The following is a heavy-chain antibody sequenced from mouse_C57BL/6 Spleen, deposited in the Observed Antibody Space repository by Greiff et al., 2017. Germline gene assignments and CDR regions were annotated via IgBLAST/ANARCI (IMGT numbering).Heavy chain of an antibody. CDR3: ARTSDGSYFDY. J-gene: IGHJ2*01. D-gene: IGHD1-1*01. V-gene: IGHV1-64*01. CDR2: IHPNSGST. Sequence: VQLQQPGAELVKPGASVKLSCKASGYTFTSYWMHWVKQRPGQGLEWIGMIHPNSGSTNYNEKFKSKATLPVDKSSSTAYMQLSSLTSEDSAVYYCARTSDGSYFDYWGQGTTLTVSS. CDR1: GYTFTSYW.